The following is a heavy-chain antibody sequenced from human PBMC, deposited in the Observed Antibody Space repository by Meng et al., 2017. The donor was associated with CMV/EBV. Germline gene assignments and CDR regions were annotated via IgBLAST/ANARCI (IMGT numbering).Heavy chain of an antibody. J-gene: IGHJ4*02. CDR2: IDYSGTGV. Sequence: GGSLRLSCAGSGFTFSDYEMSWVRQAPGKGLEWVSNIDYSGTGVYYADSMRGRFTVSRDNARNSLYLRLNSLRAEDTAVYYCARAWGIHFDYWGQGVVVTVSS. V-gene: IGHV3-48*03. CDR3: ARAWGIHFDY. D-gene: IGHD3-16*01. CDR1: GFTFSDYE.